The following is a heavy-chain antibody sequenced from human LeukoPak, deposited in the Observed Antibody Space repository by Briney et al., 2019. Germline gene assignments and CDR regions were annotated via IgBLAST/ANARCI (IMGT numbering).Heavy chain of an antibody. CDR2: ISRSGGTT. D-gene: IGHD5-24*01. V-gene: IGHV3-23*01. CDR3: ARDHKMATVTDY. J-gene: IGHJ4*02. CDR1: VFTFSDYA. Sequence: GGSLRLSCAVSVFTFSDYAMTWVRQAPGKRLDWVAGISRSGGTTHYADSVKGRFTISRDNSKNTLYMQMDTLRVEDTAVYYCARDHKMATVTDYWGQGILVTVSS.